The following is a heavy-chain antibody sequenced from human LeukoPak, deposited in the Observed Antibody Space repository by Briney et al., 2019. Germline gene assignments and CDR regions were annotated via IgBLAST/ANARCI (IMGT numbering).Heavy chain of an antibody. CDR1: GGSISSYY. Sequence: SETLSLTCTVSGGSISSYYWSWIRQPPGKGLEWIGYIYTSGSTNYNPSLKSRVTISVDTSKNQFSLKLSSVTAADTAVYYCARVVVENIVATIMGFDYWGQGTLVTVSS. V-gene: IGHV4-4*09. D-gene: IGHD5-12*01. J-gene: IGHJ4*02. CDR2: IYTSGST. CDR3: ARVVVENIVATIMGFDY.